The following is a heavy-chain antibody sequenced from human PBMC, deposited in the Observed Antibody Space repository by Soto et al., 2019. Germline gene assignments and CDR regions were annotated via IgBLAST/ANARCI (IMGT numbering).Heavy chain of an antibody. CDR2: FYYSGST. D-gene: IGHD6-19*01. V-gene: IGHV4-39*01. CDR3: ARQVVDGTVAGTGSFDY. CDR1: GGSISSSSYY. J-gene: IGHJ4*02. Sequence: QLQLQESGPGLVKPSETLSLTCTVSGGSISSSSYYWVWIRQPPGKGLEWIGSFYYSGSTYYNPSLKSRVTISGDTSEKQFSLNLSSVTAADTAVYYCARQVVDGTVAGTGSFDYWGQGTLVTVSS.